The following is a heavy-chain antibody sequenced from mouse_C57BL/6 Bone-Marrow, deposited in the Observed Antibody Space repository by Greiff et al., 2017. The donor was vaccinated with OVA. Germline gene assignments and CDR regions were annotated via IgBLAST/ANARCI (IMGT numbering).Heavy chain of an antibody. CDR2: IYPGSGST. Sequence: QVQLQQSGAELVKPGASVKMSCKASGYTFTSYWITWVKQRPGQGLEWIGDIYPGSGSTNYNEKFKSKATLTVDTSSSTAYMQLSSLTSEDSAVYYCARSRGIYDGYYFYAMDYWGQGTSVTVSS. J-gene: IGHJ4*01. D-gene: IGHD2-3*01. CDR1: GYTFTSYW. CDR3: ARSRGIYDGYYFYAMDY. V-gene: IGHV1-55*01.